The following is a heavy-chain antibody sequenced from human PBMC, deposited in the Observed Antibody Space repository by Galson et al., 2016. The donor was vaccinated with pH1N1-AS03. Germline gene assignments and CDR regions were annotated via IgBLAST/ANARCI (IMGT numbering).Heavy chain of an antibody. CDR1: GASISSSTYY. CDR3: AREDGSTVISKFDY. Sequence: LSLTCTVTGASISSSTYYWSWIRQPAGKGLEWIGRGYSSGHTNYNPSLKGRVTISVDTSKNQFSLRLSSVTAADTAFYYCAREDGSTVISKFDYWGQGTLVTVSS. J-gene: IGHJ4*02. D-gene: IGHD5-24*01. V-gene: IGHV4-61*02. CDR2: GYSSGHT.